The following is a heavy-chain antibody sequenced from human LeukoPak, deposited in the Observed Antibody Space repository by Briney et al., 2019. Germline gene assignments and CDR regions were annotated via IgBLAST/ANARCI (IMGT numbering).Heavy chain of an antibody. CDR1: GFTFSMYW. D-gene: IGHD6-19*01. J-gene: IGHJ4*02. V-gene: IGHV3-7*01. CDR2: IKPDGSAA. CDR3: ATHSDWRFDF. Sequence: GGSLRLSCTDSGFTFSMYWMSWVRQAPGKGLEWLASIKPDGSAAIYVDSMKGRFTISRDNAKNSLYLQMNSLAVEDTAVYYCATHSDWRFDFWGQGTLVTVSS.